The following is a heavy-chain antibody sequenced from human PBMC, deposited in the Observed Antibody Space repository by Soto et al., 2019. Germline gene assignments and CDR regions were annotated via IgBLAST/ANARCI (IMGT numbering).Heavy chain of an antibody. CDR2: LSYSGTT. D-gene: IGHD3-10*01. V-gene: IGHV4-61*01. CDR3: ARDGSRYYYGSGSYYNEYYYYGMDV. J-gene: IGHJ6*02. Sequence: SETLSLTCTVSGGSVRSDHYYWIWIRQPPGKGLECIGYLSYSGTTSYNPSLKSRVTISVDTSKNQFSLRVSSVTAADTAVYYCARDGSRYYYGSGSYYNEYYYYGMDVWGQGTTVTVSS. CDR1: GGSVRSDHYY.